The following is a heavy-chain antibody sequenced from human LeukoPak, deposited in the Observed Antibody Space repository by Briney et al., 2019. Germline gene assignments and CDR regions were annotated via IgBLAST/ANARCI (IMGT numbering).Heavy chain of an antibody. CDR3: ARDPGHSYGYSFDY. Sequence: PSETLSLTCTDSGGSVSSGSYYWSWIRQPPGTGLEWIGCIHYSGSTNYNPSLKSRVTISIDTSKNQFSLKLRSVTAADTAVYFCARDPGHSYGYSFDYWGQGTLVTVSS. CDR1: GGSVSSGSYY. D-gene: IGHD5-18*01. J-gene: IGHJ4*02. CDR2: IHYSGST. V-gene: IGHV4-61*01.